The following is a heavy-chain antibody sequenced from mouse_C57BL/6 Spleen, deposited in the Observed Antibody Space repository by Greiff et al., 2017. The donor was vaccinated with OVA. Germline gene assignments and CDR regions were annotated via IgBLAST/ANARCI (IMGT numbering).Heavy chain of an antibody. CDR1: GYAFTNYL. CDR3: ARIYYYGSSYVYAMDY. J-gene: IGHJ4*01. D-gene: IGHD1-1*01. Sequence: VQLQQSGAELVRPGTSVKVSCKASGYAFTNYLIEWVKQRPGQGLEWIGVINPGSGSTNYNEKFKSKATLTVDKSSSTAYMQLSSLTSEDSAVYYCARIYYYGSSYVYAMDYWGQGTSVTVSS. CDR2: INPGSGST. V-gene: IGHV1-54*01.